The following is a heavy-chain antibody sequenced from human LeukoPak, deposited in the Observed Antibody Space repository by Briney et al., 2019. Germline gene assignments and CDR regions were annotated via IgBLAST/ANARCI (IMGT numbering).Heavy chain of an antibody. V-gene: IGHV4-39*07. D-gene: IGHD3-10*01. J-gene: IGHJ4*02. Sequence: SETLSLTCTVSGGSISSGGYYWGWIRQPPGKGLEWIGSIYYSGSTYYNPSLKSRVAISKDTSKNQFSLKLSSVTAADTAVYYCARDPGREIFWGQGTLVTVSS. CDR1: GGSISSGGYY. CDR3: ARDPGREIF. CDR2: IYYSGST.